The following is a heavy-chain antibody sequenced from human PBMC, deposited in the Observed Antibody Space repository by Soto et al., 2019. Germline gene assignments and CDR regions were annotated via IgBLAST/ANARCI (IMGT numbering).Heavy chain of an antibody. J-gene: IGHJ4*02. Sequence: GGSLRLSCAASGFTFSSYAMSWVRQAPGKGLEWVSAISGSGGSTYYADSVKGRFTISRDNSKNTLYLQMNSLRAEDTAVYYCAKDLQKLGDYYYVSSGYYKTSGFDYWGQGTLVTVSS. V-gene: IGHV3-23*01. CDR1: GFTFSSYA. CDR3: AKDLQKLGDYYYVSSGYYKTSGFDY. CDR2: ISGSGGST. D-gene: IGHD3-22*01.